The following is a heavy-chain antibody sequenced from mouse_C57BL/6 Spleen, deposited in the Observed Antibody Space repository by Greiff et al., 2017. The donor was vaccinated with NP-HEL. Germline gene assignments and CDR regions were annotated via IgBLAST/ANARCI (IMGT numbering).Heavy chain of an antibody. CDR1: GYTFTSYW. CDR2: IYPGNGDL. D-gene: IGHD2-1*01. J-gene: IGHJ4*01. V-gene: IGHV1-5*01. Sequence: EVQLQQSGTVLARPGASVKMSCKTSGYTFTSYWMHWVKQRPGQGLEWIGAIYPGNGDLSYNQKFKGKAKLTAVTSASTAYMELSSLTNEDSAVYDGTREYGNYDYAMGDWGQGTSVTVAS. CDR3: TREYGNYDYAMGD.